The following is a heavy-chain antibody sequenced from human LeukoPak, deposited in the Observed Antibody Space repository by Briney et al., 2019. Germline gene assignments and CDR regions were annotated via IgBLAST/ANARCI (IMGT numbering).Heavy chain of an antibody. J-gene: IGHJ4*02. Sequence: PGGSLRLSCAASGFTFSSYGMHWVRQAPGKGLEWVSSISSSSTDISNADSVKGRFTISRDNAKNSLYLQMNSLRAEDTAVYYCAREHVSGGSYYDYWGQGTLVTVSS. CDR2: ISSSSTDI. V-gene: IGHV3-21*01. CDR1: GFTFSSYG. CDR3: AREHVSGGSYYDY. D-gene: IGHD2-15*01.